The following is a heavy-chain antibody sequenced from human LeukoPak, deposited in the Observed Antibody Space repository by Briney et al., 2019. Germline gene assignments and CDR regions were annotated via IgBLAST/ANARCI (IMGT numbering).Heavy chain of an antibody. D-gene: IGHD6-19*01. CDR3: ARDARYSSGWYMETPPDY. CDR2: INPKSGDT. V-gene: IGHV1-2*02. Sequence: ASVKVSCKASGYIFTGQYMHWVRQAPGQGLEWMGWINPKSGDTKYAQKFQGRVTMTRDTSISTAYVGLSRLRSDDTAVYYCARDARYSSGWYMETPPDYWGQGTLVTVSS. J-gene: IGHJ4*02. CDR1: GYIFTGQY.